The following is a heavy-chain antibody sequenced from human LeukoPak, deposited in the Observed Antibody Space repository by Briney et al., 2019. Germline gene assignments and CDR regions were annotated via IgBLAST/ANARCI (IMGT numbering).Heavy chain of an antibody. V-gene: IGHV3-48*03. J-gene: IGHJ4*02. CDR3: ARVVVVTGFDY. D-gene: IGHD2-21*02. CDR2: ISSSGSTI. CDR1: GFTFSSYE. Sequence: GGSLRLSCAASGFTFSSYEMNWVRQAPGKGLEWVSYISSSGSTIYYADSVKGRFTISRDNANNSLYLQMNSLRAEDTAVYYCARVVVVTGFDYWGQGTLVTVSS.